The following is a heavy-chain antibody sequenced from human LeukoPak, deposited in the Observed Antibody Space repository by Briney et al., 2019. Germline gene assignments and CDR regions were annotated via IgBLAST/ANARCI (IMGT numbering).Heavy chain of an antibody. V-gene: IGHV4-34*01. CDR3: ASLGYSSSWYRD. CDR1: GGSFSGYY. J-gene: IGHJ4*02. Sequence: SETLSLTCAVYGGSFSGYYWSWIRQPPGKGLEWIGEINHSGSTNYNPSLKSRVTISVDTSKNQFSLKLSSVTAADTAVYYCASLGYSSSWYRDWGQGTLVTVSS. D-gene: IGHD6-13*01. CDR2: INHSGST.